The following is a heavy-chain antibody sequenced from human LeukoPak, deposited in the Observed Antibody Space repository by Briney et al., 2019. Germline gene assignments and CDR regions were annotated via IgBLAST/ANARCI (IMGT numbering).Heavy chain of an antibody. CDR2: IKQDGSEK. CDR1: GFTFSSLW. CDR3: ARDSPSKYSGSYPFDY. Sequence: PGGSLRLSCAASGFTFSSLWMSWVRQAPGKGLEWVANIKQDGSEKYYVDSVKGRFTISRDNAKNSLYLQMNSLRAEDTAVYYCARDSPSKYSGSYPFDYWGQGTLVTVSS. J-gene: IGHJ4*02. D-gene: IGHD1-26*01. V-gene: IGHV3-7*01.